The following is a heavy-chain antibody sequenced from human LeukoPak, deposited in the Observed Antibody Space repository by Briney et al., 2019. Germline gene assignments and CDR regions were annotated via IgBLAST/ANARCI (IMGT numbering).Heavy chain of an antibody. D-gene: IGHD3-3*01. V-gene: IGHV4-59*08. J-gene: IGHJ5*02. CDR2: VYYSGIT. CDR1: GGSISSDY. CDR3: ARLLGWSGPINWFDP. Sequence: PSETLSLTCTVSGGSISSDYWSWIRQPPGKGLEWIGYVYYSGITNYNPSLKSRVTISVGTSKNHFSLKLTSVTAADTAVYYCARLLGWSGPINWFDPWGRGTLVTVSS.